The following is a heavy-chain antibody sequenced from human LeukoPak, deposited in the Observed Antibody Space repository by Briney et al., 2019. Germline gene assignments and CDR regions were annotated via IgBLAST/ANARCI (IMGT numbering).Heavy chain of an antibody. J-gene: IGHJ4*02. D-gene: IGHD3-10*01. CDR2: ISAYNGNT. CDR3: AILGYYYGSGSYHY. Sequence: ASVKVSCKASGYTFTSYGISWVRQAPGQGLEWMGWISAYNGNTNYAQKLQGRVTMTTDTSTSTAYMELRSLRSDDTAVYYCAILGYYYGSGSYHYWGQGTLVTVSS. CDR1: GYTFTSYG. V-gene: IGHV1-18*01.